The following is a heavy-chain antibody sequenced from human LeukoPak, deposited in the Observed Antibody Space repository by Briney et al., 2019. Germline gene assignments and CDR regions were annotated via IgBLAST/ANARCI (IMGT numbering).Heavy chain of an antibody. CDR2: IRYDGSNK. D-gene: IGHD1-1*01. J-gene: IGHJ4*02. V-gene: IGHV3-30*02. CDR3: AKDPDDDLDY. Sequence: PGGSLRLSCAASGFTFSSYGMHWVRQAPGKGLEWVAFIRYDGSNKYYADSVKGRFTISRDNSKNTLYLQMNSLRAEDAAVYYCAKDPDDDLDYWGQGTLVTVSS. CDR1: GFTFSSYG.